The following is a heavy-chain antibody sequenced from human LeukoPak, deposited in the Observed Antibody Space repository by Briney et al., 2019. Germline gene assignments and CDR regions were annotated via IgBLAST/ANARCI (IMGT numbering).Heavy chain of an antibody. CDR3: AGGVAGTRPPFDY. D-gene: IGHD6-19*01. CDR1: GGPFSGYY. CDR2: INHSGST. Sequence: SETLSLTCAVYGGPFSGYYWSWIRQPPGKGLEWIGEINHSGSTNYNPSLKSRVTISVDTSKNQFSLKLSSVTAADTAVYYCAGGVAGTRPPFDYWGQGTLVTVSS. V-gene: IGHV4-34*01. J-gene: IGHJ4*02.